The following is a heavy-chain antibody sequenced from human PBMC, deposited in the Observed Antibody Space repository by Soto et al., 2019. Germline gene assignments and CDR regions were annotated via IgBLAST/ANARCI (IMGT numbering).Heavy chain of an antibody. D-gene: IGHD3-3*01. Sequence: EEQLVESGGGLVQPGRSLRLSCAASGFTFDDYALHWVRHYPGKGLEWVSGISWNGGGMGYADSVKRRFTISRDNANNFLDLQMNSLGTEDTAFYFCVKDTIRSTIFGADSGAMDVWCRGTTVTVS. CDR3: VKDTIRSTIFGADSGAMDV. J-gene: IGHJ6*02. V-gene: IGHV3-9*01. CDR1: GFTFDDYA. CDR2: ISWNGGGM.